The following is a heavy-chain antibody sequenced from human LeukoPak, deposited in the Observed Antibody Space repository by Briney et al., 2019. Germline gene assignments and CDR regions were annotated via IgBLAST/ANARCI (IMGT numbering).Heavy chain of an antibody. Sequence: SGPALVKPTQTLTLTCTFSGFSLSTSGMRVSWIRQPPGKALEWLARIDWDDDKFYNTSLKTRLPISKDTSKNQVVLTMTNMDPVDTATYYCAREDGYNYAFDIWGQGTMVTVSS. CDR2: IDWDDDK. D-gene: IGHD5-24*01. J-gene: IGHJ3*02. CDR3: AREDGYNYAFDI. V-gene: IGHV2-70*04. CDR1: GFSLSTSGMR.